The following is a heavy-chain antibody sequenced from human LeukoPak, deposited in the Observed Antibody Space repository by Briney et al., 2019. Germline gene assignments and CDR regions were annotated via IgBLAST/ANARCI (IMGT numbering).Heavy chain of an antibody. V-gene: IGHV1-3*01. CDR1: GYTFTSYA. Sequence: GASVKISCKASGYTFTSYAMHWVRQAPGQRLEWMGWINAGNGNTKYSQKFQGRVTITRDTSASTAYMELSSLRSEDTAVHYCARVPIFSGSYLYYFDYWGQGTLVTVSS. J-gene: IGHJ4*02. CDR2: INAGNGNT. D-gene: IGHD1-26*01. CDR3: ARVPIFSGSYLYYFDY.